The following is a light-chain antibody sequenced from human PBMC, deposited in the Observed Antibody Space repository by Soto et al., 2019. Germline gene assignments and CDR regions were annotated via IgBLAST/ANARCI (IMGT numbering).Light chain of an antibody. Sequence: EIVLTQFPATLSLSPGERATLSCRASQSVSTYLAWYQQKPGQAPRLLIYGASNRATGIPARFSGSGSGTDFTLTIGSLEPEDSAVYYCHQRGTWPETFGQGTKV. J-gene: IGKJ1*01. V-gene: IGKV3-11*01. CDR3: HQRGTWPET. CDR1: QSVSTY. CDR2: GAS.